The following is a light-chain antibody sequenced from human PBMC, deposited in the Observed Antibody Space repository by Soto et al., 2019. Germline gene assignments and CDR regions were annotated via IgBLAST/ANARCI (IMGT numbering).Light chain of an antibody. CDR1: QSVSA. J-gene: IGKJ1*01. Sequence: EIVMTQSPATLSVSPGERAALSCRASQSVSALAWYQQKPGQAPRLLIYGASTRATAIPARFSGSGSGTEFTLTISSLQSEDFAVYYCQQYNKWPWTFGQGTKVEIK. CDR2: GAS. V-gene: IGKV3-15*01. CDR3: QQYNKWPWT.